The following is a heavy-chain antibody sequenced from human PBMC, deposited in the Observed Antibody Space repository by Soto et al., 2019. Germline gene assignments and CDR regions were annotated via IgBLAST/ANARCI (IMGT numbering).Heavy chain of an antibody. V-gene: IGHV4-34*01. CDR3: ASRKSAMIRGVATYGMDV. Sequence: SETLSLTCAVYGGSLSGYYWTWIRQPPGKGLEWIGEIYHSGSTNYSPSLKSRLTISVDTSKNQFSLKVSSVTAADTAVYYCASRKSAMIRGVATYGMDVWGQGTTVTVSS. J-gene: IGHJ6*02. CDR1: GGSLSGYY. D-gene: IGHD3-10*01. CDR2: IYHSGST.